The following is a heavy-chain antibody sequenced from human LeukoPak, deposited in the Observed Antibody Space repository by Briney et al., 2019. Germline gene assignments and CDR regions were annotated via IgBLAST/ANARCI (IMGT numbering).Heavy chain of an antibody. CDR2: LYSGGNT. CDR3: ARDPPVCTTSCLDY. D-gene: IGHD2-2*01. V-gene: IGHV3-53*01. CDR1: GFTVSSNY. J-gene: IGHJ4*02. Sequence: GGSLRLSCAASGFTVSSNYMSWVRQAPGKGLEWVSVLYSGGNTYYADSVKGRFTISRDNSKNTPYLQMNSLRAEDTAVYYCARDPPVCTTSCLDYWGQGNPGHRLL.